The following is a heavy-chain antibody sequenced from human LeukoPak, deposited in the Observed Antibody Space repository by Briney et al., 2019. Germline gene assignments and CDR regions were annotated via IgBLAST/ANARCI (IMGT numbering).Heavy chain of an antibody. CDR3: ARCLDYYYGMDV. J-gene: IGHJ6*04. Sequence: GGSLRLSCAASGFTFSSYAMHWVRQAPGKGLEWVAVISYDGSNKYYADSVKGRFTISRDNSKNTLYLQMNSLIAEDTAVYYCARCLDYYYGMDVWGKGTTVTVSS. V-gene: IGHV3-30-3*01. CDR1: GFTFSSYA. CDR2: ISYDGSNK.